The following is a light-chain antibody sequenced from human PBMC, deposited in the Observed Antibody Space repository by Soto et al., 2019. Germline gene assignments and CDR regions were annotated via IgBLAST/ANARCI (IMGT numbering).Light chain of an antibody. V-gene: IGKV3-20*01. CDR3: QQYGSSGT. Sequence: EIVLTHSPGTLSLSPGGIATLSCRASQSVSNNYLAWYQQKPGQAPRLLIYGASNRATGIPDRFSGSGSGTDFTLTISRLEPEDFAVYYCQQYGSSGTFGHGTKVDIK. CDR1: QSVSNNY. CDR2: GAS. J-gene: IGKJ1*01.